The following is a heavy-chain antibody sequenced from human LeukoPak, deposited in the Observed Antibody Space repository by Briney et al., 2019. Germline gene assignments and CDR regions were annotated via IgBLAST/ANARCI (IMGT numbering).Heavy chain of an antibody. J-gene: IGHJ4*02. V-gene: IGHV1-18*01. CDR2: IGAYNGNT. CDR1: GYTFTSYG. D-gene: IGHD4-11*01. CDR3: ARSARYSNLIGYDY. Sequence: GASVKVSCKASGYTFTSYGISWVRQAPGQGLEWMGWIGAYNGNTNYAQKLQGRVTMTTDTSTSTAYMELRSLRSDDTAVYYCARSARYSNLIGYDYWGQGTLVTVSS.